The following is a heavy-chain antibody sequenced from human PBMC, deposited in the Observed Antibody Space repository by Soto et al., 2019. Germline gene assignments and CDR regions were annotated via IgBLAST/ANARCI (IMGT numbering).Heavy chain of an antibody. Sequence: GGSLRLYLAASGCNFSSYEMNCLRQAAGERLEWVSYISSSGSTIYYADSVKGRFTISRDNAKNSLYLQMNSLRAEDTAVYYCAREDVDTAMAYYYYYGMDVWGQGTTVTVSS. CDR3: AREDVDTAMAYYYYYGMDV. CDR2: ISSSGSTI. J-gene: IGHJ6*02. D-gene: IGHD5-18*01. V-gene: IGHV3-48*03. CDR1: GCNFSSYE.